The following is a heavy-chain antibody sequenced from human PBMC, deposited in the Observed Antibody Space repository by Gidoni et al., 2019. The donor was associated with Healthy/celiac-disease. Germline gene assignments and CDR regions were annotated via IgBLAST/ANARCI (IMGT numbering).Heavy chain of an antibody. V-gene: IGHV3-21*01. CDR2: ISSSSSYI. CDR3: ARVILTGYYNEVQHDAFDI. J-gene: IGHJ3*02. Sequence: EVQLVESGGGLVKPGGSLRHSCAASGFTFSSYSMHWVRQAPGKALEWVSSISSSSSYIYYADSVKGRFTISRDNAKNSLYLQMNSLSADDTAVYYCARVILTGYYNEVQHDAFDIWGQGTMVTVSS. D-gene: IGHD3-9*01. CDR1: GFTFSSYS.